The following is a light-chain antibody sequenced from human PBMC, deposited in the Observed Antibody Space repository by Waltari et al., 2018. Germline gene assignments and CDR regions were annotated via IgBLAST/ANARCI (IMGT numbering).Light chain of an antibody. CDR3: CSYTRSSTYV. J-gene: IGLJ1*01. V-gene: IGLV2-14*01. CDR2: DVN. Sequence: QSALPQPASVSGSPGQSITISCTGTRSDIGTYHYLSWYQQYPGKAPKLMIYDVNKRPSVFSDRFAGSKSGNTASLTISGLQAEDEADYYCCSYTRSSTYVFGTGTQVTVL. CDR1: RSDIGTYHY.